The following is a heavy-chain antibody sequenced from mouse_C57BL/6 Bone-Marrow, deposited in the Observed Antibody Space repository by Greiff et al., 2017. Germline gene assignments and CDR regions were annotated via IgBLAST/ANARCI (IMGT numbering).Heavy chain of an antibody. D-gene: IGHD4-1*01. V-gene: IGHV1-85*01. Sequence: VKLQESGPELVKPGASVKLSCKASGYTFTSYDINWVQQRPGQGLEWIGWLYPRDGSTKYNEKFKGKATLTVDTSSSTAYMELHSLTSEDSAVYFCARSGTDAWFAYWGQGTLVTVSA. CDR2: LYPRDGST. CDR3: ARSGTDAWFAY. J-gene: IGHJ3*01. CDR1: GYTFTSYD.